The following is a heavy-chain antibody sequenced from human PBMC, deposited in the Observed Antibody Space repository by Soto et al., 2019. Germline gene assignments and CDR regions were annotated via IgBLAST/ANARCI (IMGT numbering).Heavy chain of an antibody. CDR1: GGSISSTNW. V-gene: IGHV4-4*02. D-gene: IGHD6-6*01. CDR2: IYQSGST. Sequence: QVQLQESGPGLVKPSGTLSLTCAVSGGSISSTNWWNWVRQPPGTGLEWIGEIYQSGSTNYNPSLKSRVTISVDKSKNQFSLNLTSVTAADTAVYYCARSGSSSSGITGRRWFDTWGQGTLVTVSS. J-gene: IGHJ5*02. CDR3: ARSGSSSSGITGRRWFDT.